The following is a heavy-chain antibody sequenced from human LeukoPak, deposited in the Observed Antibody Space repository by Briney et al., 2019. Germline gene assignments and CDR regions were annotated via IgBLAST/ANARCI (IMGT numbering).Heavy chain of an antibody. CDR1: GGSVSSGSYY. CDR3: ARVRRQLVNFDY. CDR2: IYYSGST. D-gene: IGHD6-13*01. V-gene: IGHV4-61*01. J-gene: IGHJ4*02. Sequence: SETLSLTCTVSGGSVSSGSYYWSWIRQPPGKGLEWIEYIYYSGSTNYNPSLKSRVTISVDTSKNQFSLKLSSVTAADTAVYYCARVRRQLVNFDYWGQGTLVTVSS.